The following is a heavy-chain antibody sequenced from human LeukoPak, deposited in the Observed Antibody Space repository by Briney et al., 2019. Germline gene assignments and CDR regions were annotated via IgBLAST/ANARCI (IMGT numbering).Heavy chain of an antibody. CDR3: ARTLVREVIFHGMDV. CDR2: IHYSGST. V-gene: IGHV4-59*01. Sequence: SETLSLTCTVSGVSISTYYWSWIRQPPGKGLEWIGYIHYSGSTNYNPALESRVTISVDRSKNQFSLKLRSVTAADTAVYYCARTLVREVIFHGMDVWGQGTTVTVSS. J-gene: IGHJ6*02. CDR1: GVSISTYY. D-gene: IGHD3-10*01.